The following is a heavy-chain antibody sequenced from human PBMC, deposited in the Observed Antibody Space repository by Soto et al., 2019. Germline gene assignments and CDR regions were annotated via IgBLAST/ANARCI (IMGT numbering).Heavy chain of an antibody. CDR1: GGSVTNSSYY. CDR2: VYYRGRS. J-gene: IGHJ4*02. V-gene: IGHV4-39*01. Sequence: SETLSLTCTVSGGSVTNSSYYWGWIRQSPGKGLEWIGSVYYRGRSHSKSSVKSRVTISVDTSKNRFSLSLNSVTASDTAVYFCVSQRTTVPTQAYFDYWGPGAPVTVSS. CDR3: VSQRTTVPTQAYFDY. D-gene: IGHD4-17*01.